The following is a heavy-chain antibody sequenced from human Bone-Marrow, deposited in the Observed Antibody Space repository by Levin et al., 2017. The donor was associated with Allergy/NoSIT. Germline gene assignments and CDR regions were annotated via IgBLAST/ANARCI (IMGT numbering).Heavy chain of an antibody. CDR1: GFSLSTTGMA. J-gene: IGHJ1*01. V-gene: IGHV2-5*02. Sequence: TLSLTLTCTFSGFSLSTTGMAVTWIRQPPGKALEWLGLISWDDDRLYSPSLRRRLTISKDTSKNEVVLTMTNMSPLDTATYFCTHKVMGTPRGHSSEYFQNWGPGTLVTVSA. CDR2: ISWDDDR. CDR3: THKVMGTPRGHSSEYFQN. D-gene: IGHD6-13*01.